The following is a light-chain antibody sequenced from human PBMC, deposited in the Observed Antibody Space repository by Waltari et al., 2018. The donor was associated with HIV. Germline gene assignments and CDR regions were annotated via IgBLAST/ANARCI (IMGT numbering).Light chain of an antibody. CDR3: QQYHTYPWT. Sequence: AIRMTQSPSSFSASTGARVTITCRASQDISSSLAWYQQKPGKPPKLLMFSASTLQSGVPSRFSGSGSGTDFILTITCLQSEDFATYYCQQYHTYPWTFGQGTKVEIK. CDR2: SAS. CDR1: QDISSS. J-gene: IGKJ1*01. V-gene: IGKV1-8*01.